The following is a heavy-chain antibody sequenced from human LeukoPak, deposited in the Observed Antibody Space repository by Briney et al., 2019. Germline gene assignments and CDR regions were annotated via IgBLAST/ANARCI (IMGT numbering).Heavy chain of an antibody. CDR3: ARGYSSSWYFNWFDP. CDR2: IYHTGST. V-gene: IGHV4-59*08. CDR1: GGSVSDYY. J-gene: IGHJ5*02. Sequence: PSETLSLTCTISGGSVSDYYWSWIRQSPGKGLEWIGYIYHTGSTSYSPSLKSRVTISADTSKNQFSLKLTSVTAADTAVYYCARGYSSSWYFNWFDPWGQGTLVTVSS. D-gene: IGHD6-13*01.